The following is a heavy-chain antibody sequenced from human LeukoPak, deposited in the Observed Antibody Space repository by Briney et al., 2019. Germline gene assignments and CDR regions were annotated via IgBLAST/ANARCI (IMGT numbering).Heavy chain of an antibody. CDR3: ARCGDIVVVVSATDY. CDR2: INPNSGGT. J-gene: IGHJ4*02. Sequence: ASVKVSCKASGYTFTGYYMHWVRQAPGQGLEWMGWINPNSGGTNYAQKFQGRVTMTRDTSISTAYMELSRLRSDDTAVYYCARCGDIVVVVSATDYWGQGTLVTVSS. D-gene: IGHD2-15*01. CDR1: GYTFTGYY. V-gene: IGHV1-2*02.